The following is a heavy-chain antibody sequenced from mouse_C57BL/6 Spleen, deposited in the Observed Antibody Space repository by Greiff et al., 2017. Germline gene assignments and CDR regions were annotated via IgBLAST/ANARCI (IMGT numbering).Heavy chain of an antibody. CDR2: ISTYYGDA. CDR1: GYTFTDYA. V-gene: IGHV1-67*01. CDR3: AKPHYCGSRGGFAY. D-gene: IGHD1-1*01. Sequence: VKLQESGPELVRPGVSVKISCKGSGYTFTDYAMHWVKQSHAKSLEWIGVISTYYGDASYNQKFKDKATMTVDKSSSTAYMELARLTSEDSAVYYCAKPHYCGSRGGFAYWGQGTLVTVSA. J-gene: IGHJ3*01.